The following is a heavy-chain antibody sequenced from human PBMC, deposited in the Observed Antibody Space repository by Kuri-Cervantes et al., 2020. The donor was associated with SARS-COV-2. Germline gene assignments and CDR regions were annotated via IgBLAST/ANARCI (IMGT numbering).Heavy chain of an antibody. CDR1: GFNFSRTD. D-gene: IGHD2-8*01. J-gene: IGHJ4*02. Sequence: GESLKISCTASGFNFSRTDMHWVRQTPGRGLEWVAAISYDGRKKKCVPSGKGRFTISRDNSQNTLYLQVKSLKSEDTAIYYCAKDRFGVHDFWGQGTLVTVSS. CDR2: ISYDGRKK. CDR3: AKDRFGVHDF. V-gene: IGHV3-30*18.